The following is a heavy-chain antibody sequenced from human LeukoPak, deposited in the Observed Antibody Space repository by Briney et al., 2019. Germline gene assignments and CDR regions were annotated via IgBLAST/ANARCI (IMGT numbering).Heavy chain of an antibody. CDR1: GFTFSSYW. Sequence: GGSLRLSCAASGFTFSSYWMHWVRQAPGKGLVWVSRINSDGSSTRYADSVKGRFTISRDNAKNSLYLQMNSLRAEDKAVYYCARGLDTGMGREDFDIWGQGTMVTVSS. V-gene: IGHV3-74*01. CDR3: ARGLDTGMGREDFDI. CDR2: INSDGSST. D-gene: IGHD5-18*01. J-gene: IGHJ3*02.